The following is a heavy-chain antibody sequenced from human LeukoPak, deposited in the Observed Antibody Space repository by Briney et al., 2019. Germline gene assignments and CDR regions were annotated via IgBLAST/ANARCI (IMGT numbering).Heavy chain of an antibody. J-gene: IGHJ5*02. D-gene: IGHD5/OR15-5a*01. CDR2: ISSSSSYI. Sequence: PGGSLRLSCAASGFTFSSYSMNWVRQAPGKGLEWVSSISSSSSYIYYADSVKGRFTISRDNAKNSLYLQMNSLRAEDTAVYYCARFRLIFYDRDGFSWFDPWGQGTLVTVSS. CDR1: GFTFSSYS. V-gene: IGHV3-21*01. CDR3: ARFRLIFYDRDGFSWFDP.